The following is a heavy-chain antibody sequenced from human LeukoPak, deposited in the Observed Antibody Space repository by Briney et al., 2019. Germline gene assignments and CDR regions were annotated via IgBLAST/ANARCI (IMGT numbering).Heavy chain of an antibody. CDR1: GFTFSSYG. Sequence: PGGSLRLSCAASGFTFSSYGMHWVRQAPGKGLEWVAFIRYDGSNKYYADSVKGRFTISRDNSKNTLYLQMNSLRAEDTAVYYCAKDWASIVGAYGHGLNYMDVWGKGTTVTISS. CDR3: AKDWASIVGAYGHGLNYMDV. V-gene: IGHV3-30*02. J-gene: IGHJ6*03. CDR2: IRYDGSNK. D-gene: IGHD1-26*01.